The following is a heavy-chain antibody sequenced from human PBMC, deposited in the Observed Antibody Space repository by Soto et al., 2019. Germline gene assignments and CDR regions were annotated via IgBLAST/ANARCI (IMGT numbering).Heavy chain of an antibody. CDR2: SRSKPNDYTT. CDR3: VRVTYLGSGSDSEYFHDY. Sequence: PGGSLRLSCAASGFTFSDHYMDWVRQAPGKGLEWVGRSRSKPNDYTTEYAASVKGRFTISRDDSENSLYLQMNSLKTEDTAVYYCVRVTYLGSGSDSEYFHDYWGQGTQVTVSS. J-gene: IGHJ4*02. D-gene: IGHD3-10*01. CDR1: GFTFSDHY. V-gene: IGHV3-72*01.